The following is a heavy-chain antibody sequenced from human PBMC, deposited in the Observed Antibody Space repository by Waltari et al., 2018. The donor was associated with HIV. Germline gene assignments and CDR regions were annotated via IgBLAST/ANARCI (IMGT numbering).Heavy chain of an antibody. J-gene: IGHJ4*02. CDR2: ISWNSGSI. CDR1: GFTFDVYA. V-gene: IGHV3-9*01. D-gene: IGHD2-2*01. CDR3: AKGPTLTSPPTYFNY. Sequence: ELHLVDSGGGLLQPAGSLSFPWAPSGFTFDVYALTWVRPTPGKGLEWVAGISWNSGSIGYADSVKGRFTISRDNAKNALFLQMNSLRPEDTAFYYCAKGPTLTSPPTYFNYWGQGTLVTVSS.